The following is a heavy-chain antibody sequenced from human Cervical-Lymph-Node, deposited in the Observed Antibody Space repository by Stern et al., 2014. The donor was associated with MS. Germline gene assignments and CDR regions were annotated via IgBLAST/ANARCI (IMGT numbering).Heavy chain of an antibody. CDR3: ARALAARMGVVY. CDR2: INPSSGGT. V-gene: IGHV1-2*02. Sequence: HVQLVQSGAEVKKPGASVKVSCKASGYTFTDYYMHWVRQAPGQGLEWMGWINPSSGGTNYAQKFQGRVTMTRDTSISTAFMELSRLRSDDTAVYYCARALAARMGVVYWGQGTLVTVSS. J-gene: IGHJ4*02. CDR1: GYTFTDYY. D-gene: IGHD6-6*01.